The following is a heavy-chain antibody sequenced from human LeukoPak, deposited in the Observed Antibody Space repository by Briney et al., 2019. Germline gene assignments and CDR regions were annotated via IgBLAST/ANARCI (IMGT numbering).Heavy chain of an antibody. D-gene: IGHD2-15*01. CDR2: IHPSGSP. CDR3: GRVGEYGYCVPRTCFSPFGY. Sequence: SETLSLTCAIYDASFSGYYWSWIRQPPGKGLEWIGEIHPSGSPSYNPSLESRTIISVDASKNQFSLILNSVTAADTAVYYCGRVGEYGYCVPRTCFSPFGYWGQGALVTVSS. CDR1: DASFSGYY. V-gene: IGHV4-34*01. J-gene: IGHJ4*02.